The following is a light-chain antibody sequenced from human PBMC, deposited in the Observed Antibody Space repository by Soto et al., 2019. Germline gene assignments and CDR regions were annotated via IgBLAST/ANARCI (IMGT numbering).Light chain of an antibody. J-gene: IGKJ2*01. CDR3: QQYDNLPYT. V-gene: IGKV1-33*01. CDR2: DAS. CDR1: QDISNY. Sequence: DIPMTQSPSSLSASVGDRVTITCQASQDISNYLSWYQQKPGKAPKLLIYDASNLETGVPSRFSGSGFGKDFTFTISSLQPEEIATYFCQQYDNLPYTFGQGTNLEIK.